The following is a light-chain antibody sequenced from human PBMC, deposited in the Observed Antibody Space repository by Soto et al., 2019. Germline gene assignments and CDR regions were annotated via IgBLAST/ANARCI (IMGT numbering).Light chain of an antibody. CDR3: ASWDARYNGLV. J-gene: IGLJ1*01. V-gene: IGLV1-44*01. Sequence: QSVLTQPPSASGTPGQRVTISCSGGTSNIGKNTVHWFQQLPGTAPKLLISTDNQRPSGVPDRFSGSKSGTSASLAISGLQSGDEADYSCASWDARYNGLVFGAGTKVTVL. CDR1: TSNIGKNT. CDR2: TDN.